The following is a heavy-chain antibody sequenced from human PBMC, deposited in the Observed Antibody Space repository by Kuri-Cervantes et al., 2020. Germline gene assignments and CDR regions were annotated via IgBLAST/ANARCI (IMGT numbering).Heavy chain of an antibody. CDR1: GFTFDDYA. V-gene: IGHV3-9*01. J-gene: IGHJ3*02. CDR3: AKGAKYNWKVDAFDI. CDR2: ISWNSGNI. Sequence: GGSLRLSCAASGFTFDDYATHWVRQAPGKGLEWVSGISWNSGNIDYADSVKGRFTISRDNAKNTLSLQMNSLRAEDTAVYYCAKGAKYNWKVDAFDIWGQGTMVTVSS. D-gene: IGHD1-20*01.